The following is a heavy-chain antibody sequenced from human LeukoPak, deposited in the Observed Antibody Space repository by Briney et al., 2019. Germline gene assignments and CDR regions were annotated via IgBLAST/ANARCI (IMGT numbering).Heavy chain of an antibody. CDR1: GGSIRTSDYY. V-gene: IGHV4-39*07. D-gene: IGHD6-13*01. CDR2: IYYSGST. Sequence: SETLSLTCSVSGGSIRTSDYYWGWIRQPPGKGLEWIGSIYYSGSTYYNPSLKSRVTISVDTSKNQFSLKLSSVTAADTAVYYCARDRWLRYRAATGQYNWFDPWGQGTLVTVSS. CDR3: ARDRWLRYRAATGQYNWFDP. J-gene: IGHJ5*02.